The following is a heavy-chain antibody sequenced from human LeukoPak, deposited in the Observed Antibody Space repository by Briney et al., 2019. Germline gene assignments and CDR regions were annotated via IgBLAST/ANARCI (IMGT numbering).Heavy chain of an antibody. CDR2: ISGSGGST. Sequence: PGGSLRLSCAASGFTFSSYAMSWVRQAPGKGLEWVSAISGSGGSTYYADSVKGRVTISRDNSKNTLYLQMNSLRAEDTAVYYCAKDGATVVTPGWFDPWGQGTLVTVSS. D-gene: IGHD4-23*01. CDR1: GFTFSSYA. J-gene: IGHJ5*02. CDR3: AKDGATVVTPGWFDP. V-gene: IGHV3-23*01.